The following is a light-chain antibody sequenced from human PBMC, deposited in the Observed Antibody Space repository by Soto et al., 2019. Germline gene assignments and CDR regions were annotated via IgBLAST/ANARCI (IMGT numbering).Light chain of an antibody. Sequence: DFVMTQSPDSLAVSLGERATINCKSSQSFLYGSNNKNYLAWYQQKPGQPPRLLINLASTRESGVPDRFSGSGSGTDFNLTISSLQAEDVAVYYCQRYYGIPLTFGGGTRVEIK. CDR2: LAS. J-gene: IGKJ4*01. CDR1: QSFLYGSNNKNY. CDR3: QRYYGIPLT. V-gene: IGKV4-1*01.